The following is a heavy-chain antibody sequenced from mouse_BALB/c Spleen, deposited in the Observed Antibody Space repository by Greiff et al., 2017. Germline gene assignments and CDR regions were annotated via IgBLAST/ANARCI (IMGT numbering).Heavy chain of an antibody. D-gene: IGHD1-2*01. CDR1: GFTFSDYG. V-gene: IGHV5-15*02. J-gene: IGHJ1*01. CDR3: ARPYYGYSYWYFDV. CDR2: ISNLAYSI. Sequence: EVQRVESGGGLVQPGGSRKLSCAASGFTFSDYGMAWVRQAPGKGPEWVAFISNLAYSIYYADTVTGRFTISRENAKNTLYLEMSSLRSEDTAMYYCARPYYGYSYWYFDVWGAGTTVTVSS.